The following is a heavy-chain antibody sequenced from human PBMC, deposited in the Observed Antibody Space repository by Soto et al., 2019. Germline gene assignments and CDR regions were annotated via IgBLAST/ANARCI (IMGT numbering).Heavy chain of an antibody. CDR3: AKGYCSSTSCHQWEH. CDR2: ISGSGGST. CDR1: GFTFSSYA. J-gene: IGHJ4*02. Sequence: GGSLRLSCAASGFTFSSYAMSWVRQAPGKGLEWVSAISGSGGSTYYADSVKGRFTISRDNSKNTLYLQMNSLRAEDTAVYYCAKGYCSSTSCHQWEHWGQGTLVTVSS. V-gene: IGHV3-23*01. D-gene: IGHD2-2*01.